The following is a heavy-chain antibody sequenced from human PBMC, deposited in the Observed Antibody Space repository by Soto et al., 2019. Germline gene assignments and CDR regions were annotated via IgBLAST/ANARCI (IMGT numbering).Heavy chain of an antibody. CDR1: GGSISSGDYY. CDR2: IYYSGST. CDR3: ARVGTNNWFDP. Sequence: SETLSLTCTVSGGSISSGDYYWSWIRQPPGKGLEWIGYIYYSGSTYYNPSLKSRVTISVDTSKNQFSLKLSSVTAADTAVYYCARVGTNNWFDPWGQGTLVTIS. V-gene: IGHV4-30-4*01. J-gene: IGHJ5*02.